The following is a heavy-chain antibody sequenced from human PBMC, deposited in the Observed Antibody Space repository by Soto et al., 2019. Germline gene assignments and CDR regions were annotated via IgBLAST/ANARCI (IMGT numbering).Heavy chain of an antibody. CDR1: GYTFSSYA. Sequence: ASVKVSCKASGYTFSSYAIHWVRQAPGQGLEWMGWIHAGNGNTKYSQSFQGRVTISRDTSATTAYIELNSLRSEDTAVYYCARGVAFLDYWGEGILVTVYS. CDR2: IHAGNGNT. D-gene: IGHD2-15*01. V-gene: IGHV1-3*01. CDR3: ARGVAFLDY. J-gene: IGHJ4*02.